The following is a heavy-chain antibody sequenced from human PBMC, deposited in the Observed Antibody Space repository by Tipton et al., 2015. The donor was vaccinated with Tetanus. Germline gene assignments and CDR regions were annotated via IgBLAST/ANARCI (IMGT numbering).Heavy chain of an antibody. CDR3: ATTEYSSGWYN. V-gene: IGHV4-34*01. D-gene: IGHD6-19*01. CDR1: GGSFIGYY. CDR2: INHSGST. J-gene: IGHJ4*02. Sequence: TLSLTCAVYGGSFIGYYWSWIRQPPGKGLEWIGEINHSGSTNYNPSLKSRVTISVDTSKNQFSLKLSSVTAADTAVYYCATTEYSSGWYNWGQGTLVTVSS.